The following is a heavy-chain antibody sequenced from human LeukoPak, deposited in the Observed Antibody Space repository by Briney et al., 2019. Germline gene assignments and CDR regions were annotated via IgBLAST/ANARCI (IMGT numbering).Heavy chain of an antibody. D-gene: IGHD6-13*01. J-gene: IGHJ6*03. Sequence: GGSLRLSCAASGFTFSSYSMNWVRQAPGKGLEWVSVIYSGGSTYYADSVKGRFTISRDNSKNTLYLQMNSLRAEDTAVYYCARSIAAAASPHYYYMDVWGKGTTVTVSS. CDR3: ARSIAAAASPHYYYMDV. CDR2: IYSGGST. CDR1: GFTFSSYS. V-gene: IGHV3-53*01.